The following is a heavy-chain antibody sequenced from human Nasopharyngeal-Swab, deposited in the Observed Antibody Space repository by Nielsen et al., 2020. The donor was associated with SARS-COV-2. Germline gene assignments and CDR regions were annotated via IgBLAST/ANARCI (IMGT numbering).Heavy chain of an antibody. Sequence: SLKISFASSGFPFRLYCLHLVLHAPGKGLEWVAVIWYDGSNKYYADSVNGRFTISRDNSKNTLYLQMNSLRAEDTAVYYCARGGLDSSSWYGYYFDYWGQGTLVTVSS. CDR3: ARGGLDSSSWYGYYFDY. CDR1: GFPFRLYC. CDR2: IWYDGSNK. V-gene: IGHV3-33*01. J-gene: IGHJ4*02. D-gene: IGHD6-13*01.